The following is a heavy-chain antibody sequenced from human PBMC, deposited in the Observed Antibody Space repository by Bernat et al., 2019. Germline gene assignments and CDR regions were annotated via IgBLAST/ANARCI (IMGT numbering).Heavy chain of an antibody. Sequence: EVQLLESGGGLVQPGGSLRLSYAASGFTFSSYAMNWVRQAPGKGLEWVSDITGSGDSTYYADSVKGRFIISRDNSKNTLSLQMNSLRAEDTAVYYCAKAGSSSSLRYFGYWGQGTLVAVSS. CDR3: AKAGSSSSLRYFGY. D-gene: IGHD6-6*01. CDR1: GFTFSSYA. J-gene: IGHJ4*02. V-gene: IGHV3-23*01. CDR2: ITGSGDST.